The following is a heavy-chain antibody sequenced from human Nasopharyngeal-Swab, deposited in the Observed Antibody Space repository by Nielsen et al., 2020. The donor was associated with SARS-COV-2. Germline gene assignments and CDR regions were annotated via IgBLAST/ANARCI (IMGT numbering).Heavy chain of an antibody. D-gene: IGHD4-17*01. V-gene: IGHV3-30-3*01. J-gene: IGHJ5*02. Sequence: GESLKISCAASGFTFSSYAMHWVRQAPGKGLEWVAVISYDGSNKYYADSVKGRFTISRDNSKNTLYLQMNSLRAEDTAVYYCARGGPDYGDYGGFDPWGQGTLVTVSS. CDR2: ISYDGSNK. CDR1: GFTFSSYA. CDR3: ARGGPDYGDYGGFDP.